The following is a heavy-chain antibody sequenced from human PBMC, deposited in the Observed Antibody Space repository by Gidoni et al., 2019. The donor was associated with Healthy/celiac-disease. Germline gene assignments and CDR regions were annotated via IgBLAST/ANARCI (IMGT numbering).Heavy chain of an antibody. CDR2: ISSSSSYI. J-gene: IGHJ4*02. D-gene: IGHD3-10*01. Sequence: EVQLVESGGGLVTPGGSLRLSWSASGFTFSRYSMNWCRRAPGKGLEWVSSISSSSSYIYYADSVKGLFTISRDNAKNSLYLQMNSLRAEDTAVYYCARGVWFGEFDYFDYWGQGTLVTVSS. V-gene: IGHV3-21*01. CDR3: ARGVWFGEFDYFDY. CDR1: GFTFSRYS.